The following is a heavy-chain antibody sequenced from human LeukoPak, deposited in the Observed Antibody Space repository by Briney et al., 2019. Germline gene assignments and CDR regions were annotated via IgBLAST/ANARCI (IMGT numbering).Heavy chain of an antibody. CDR1: GYTFTCYY. J-gene: IGHJ4*02. Sequence: ASVKVSCKASGYTFTCYYMHWVRQAPGQGLEGMGWINPNSGGTNYAQKFQGRVTMTRDTSISTAYMELSRLRSDDTAVYYCARDLRSKQWLVPVYYFDYWGQGTLVTVSS. V-gene: IGHV1-2*02. D-gene: IGHD6-19*01. CDR3: ARDLRSKQWLVPVYYFDY. CDR2: INPNSGGT.